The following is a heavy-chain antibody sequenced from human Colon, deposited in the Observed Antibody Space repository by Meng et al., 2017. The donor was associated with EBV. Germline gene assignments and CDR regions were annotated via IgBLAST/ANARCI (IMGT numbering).Heavy chain of an antibody. Sequence: QGRLQESGPGLVKLSATLSLTCAVSGGSISSVYWCPWVRQSPGKGLEWIGEIYHSGSTNYNPSLKSRVTISVDKSKNQFSLKLTSVTAADTAVYYCARGGYYSFDYWGQRTLVTVSS. V-gene: IGHV4-4*02. CDR2: IYHSGST. CDR1: GGSISSVYW. CDR3: ARGGYYSFDY. J-gene: IGHJ4*02. D-gene: IGHD5-18*01.